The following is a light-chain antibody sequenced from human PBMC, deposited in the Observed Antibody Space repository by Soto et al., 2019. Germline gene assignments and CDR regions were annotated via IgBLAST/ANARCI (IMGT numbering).Light chain of an antibody. CDR2: NNN. CDR1: SSNIGSNN. Sequence: QAVLTQPRSASGTPGQRVTISCSGSSSNIGSNNVNWYQQLPGTTPKLLISNNNQRPSWVPDGFSGSKSGTSASLAISGRQSDDEATYYCAWSDAGLNGRVFGGGTKLTVL. CDR3: AWSDAGLNGRV. J-gene: IGLJ3*02. V-gene: IGLV1-44*01.